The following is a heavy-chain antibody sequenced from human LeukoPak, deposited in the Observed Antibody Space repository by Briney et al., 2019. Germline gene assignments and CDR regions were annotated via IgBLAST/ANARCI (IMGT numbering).Heavy chain of an antibody. Sequence: KPGESLNISCKGSGYSFTSYWIGWVRQMPGKGLEWMGIIYPGDSDTRYSPSFQGQVTISADKSISTAYLQWSSLKASDTAMYYCARLSYCSGGSCSYYFDYWGQGTLVTVSS. J-gene: IGHJ4*02. CDR3: ARLSYCSGGSCSYYFDY. V-gene: IGHV5-51*01. CDR1: GYSFTSYW. D-gene: IGHD2-15*01. CDR2: IYPGDSDT.